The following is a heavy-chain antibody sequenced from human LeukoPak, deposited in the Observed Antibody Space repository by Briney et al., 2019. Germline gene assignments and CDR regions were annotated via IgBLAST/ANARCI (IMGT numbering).Heavy chain of an antibody. V-gene: IGHV3-30*02. CDR1: GFTFRSYG. D-gene: IGHD3-16*01. CDR2: IQKDGSNK. CDR3: AKEMYDYVWGSYFEN. J-gene: IGHJ4*02. Sequence: GGSLTLSCGASGFTFRSYGVHWVRQAPGKGLERVAFIQKDGSNKYYGDSVKGRFTISRDNSKNTLYLQMNSLRVEDTAVYYCAKEMYDYVWGSYFENWGQGTLVTVSS.